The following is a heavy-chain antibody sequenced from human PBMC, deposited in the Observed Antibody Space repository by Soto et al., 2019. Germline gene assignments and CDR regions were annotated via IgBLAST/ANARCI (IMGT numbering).Heavy chain of an antibody. CDR1: GGSISSSSYY. CDR3: ARHSVEMATGSWPA. CDR2: IYYSGST. J-gene: IGHJ5*02. D-gene: IGHD5-12*01. Sequence: QLQLQESGPGLVKPSETLSLTCTVSGGSISSSSYYWGWIRQPPGKGLEWIGSIYYSGSTYYNPSLKRRVTISVDTSKNQFSLKLSSVTAADTAVYYCARHSVEMATGSWPAWGQGTLVTVSS. V-gene: IGHV4-39*01.